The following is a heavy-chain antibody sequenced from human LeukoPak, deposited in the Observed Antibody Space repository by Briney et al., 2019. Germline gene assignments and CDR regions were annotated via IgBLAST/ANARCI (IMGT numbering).Heavy chain of an antibody. D-gene: IGHD6-19*01. Sequence: SETLSLTCTVSGGSVSSGSYCWSWLRQPPGKGLEGTGYTYDSGSTNYNPTLKSRVTISVDTSKSQFSLELSSVTAADTAVYYCARGQQWLGAEYFQHWGQGTLVTVSS. CDR1: GGSVSSGSYC. CDR2: TYDSGST. CDR3: ARGQQWLGAEYFQH. V-gene: IGHV4-61*01. J-gene: IGHJ1*01.